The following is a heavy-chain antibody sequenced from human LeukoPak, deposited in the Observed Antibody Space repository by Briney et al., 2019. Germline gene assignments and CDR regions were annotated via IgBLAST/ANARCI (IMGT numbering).Heavy chain of an antibody. J-gene: IGHJ6*03. CDR1: GYIFTSYW. Sequence: GESLKISCKGSGYIFTSYWIGWVRQMPGKGLEWMGIIYPGDSDTRYSPSFQGQVTISADKSISTAYLQWSSLKASDTAMYYCARHSYGDYEYYYYMDVWGKGTTVTVSS. V-gene: IGHV5-51*01. CDR3: ARHSYGDYEYYYYMDV. CDR2: IYPGDSDT. D-gene: IGHD4-17*01.